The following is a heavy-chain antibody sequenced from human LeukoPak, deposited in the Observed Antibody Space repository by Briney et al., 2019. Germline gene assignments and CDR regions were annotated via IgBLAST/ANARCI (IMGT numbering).Heavy chain of an antibody. CDR2: ITSYNGNT. CDR3: ARAGTGETAFDY. Sequence: ASVKVSCKASGYSFTKYGINWVRQAPGQGLEWMGWITSYNGNTNYAQKFQGRLTMTIDTSTTTAYMELRSLRSDDTAVYYCARAGTGETAFDYWGQGTLVTVSS. V-gene: IGHV1-18*01. D-gene: IGHD1-1*01. J-gene: IGHJ4*02. CDR1: GYSFTKYG.